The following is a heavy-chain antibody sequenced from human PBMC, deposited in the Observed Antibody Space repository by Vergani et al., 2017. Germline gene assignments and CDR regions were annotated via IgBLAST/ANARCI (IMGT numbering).Heavy chain of an antibody. Sequence: EVQLVESGGGLVQPGGSLRLSCAASGFTFSSYWMSWVRQAPGKGLEWVANIKQDGSEKYYVDSVKGRFTISRDNAKNSLYLQMNSLRADDTAVYYCARGYKYDNSGYYYYLPDYWGQGTLVTVSS. J-gene: IGHJ4*02. CDR1: GFTFSSYW. V-gene: IGHV3-7*01. CDR2: IKQDGSEK. D-gene: IGHD3-22*01. CDR3: ARGYKYDNSGYYYYLPDY.